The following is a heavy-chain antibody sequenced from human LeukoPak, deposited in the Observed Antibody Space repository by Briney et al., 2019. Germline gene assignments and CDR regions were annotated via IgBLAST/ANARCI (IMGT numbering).Heavy chain of an antibody. CDR3: ARDWLAGNPYHAFDL. CDR2: IKEDGSEE. CDR1: GFTFSSYW. D-gene: IGHD3-22*01. V-gene: IGHV3-7*01. J-gene: IGHJ3*01. Sequence: GGSLRLSCAASGFTFSSYWTSWVRQAPGKGLECVANIKEDGSEEYYVDSVKGRFSISRDNAKNSLYLQMNSLRAEDTAVYYCARDWLAGNPYHAFDLWGKGTMVTVSS.